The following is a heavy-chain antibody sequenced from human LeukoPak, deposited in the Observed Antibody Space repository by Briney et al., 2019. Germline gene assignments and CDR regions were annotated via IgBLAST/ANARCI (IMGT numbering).Heavy chain of an antibody. D-gene: IGHD3-10*01. Sequence: GASVKVSCKASGYTFTSYGISWVRQAPGRGLEWMGIINPSGGSTRYAQKFQGRVTMTRDTSTSTVYMELKRLRSEDTAVYYCASWFGENDALDIWGQGTMVTVSS. J-gene: IGHJ3*02. CDR2: INPSGGST. V-gene: IGHV1-46*01. CDR1: GYTFTSYG. CDR3: ASWFGENDALDI.